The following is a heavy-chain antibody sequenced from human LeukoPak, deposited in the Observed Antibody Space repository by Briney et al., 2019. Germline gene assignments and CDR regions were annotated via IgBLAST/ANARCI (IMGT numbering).Heavy chain of an antibody. Sequence: SETLSLTCTVSGAFISDYYWSWIRQSAGKGLEWTGRIYASGSANYNPSFESRLTMSLDRSKNQFSLRLTSVTAADTALYYCARGSWDYDNAFDIWGQGTMVTVSS. V-gene: IGHV4-4*07. J-gene: IGHJ3*02. D-gene: IGHD3-22*01. CDR3: ARGSWDYDNAFDI. CDR2: IYASGSA. CDR1: GAFISDYY.